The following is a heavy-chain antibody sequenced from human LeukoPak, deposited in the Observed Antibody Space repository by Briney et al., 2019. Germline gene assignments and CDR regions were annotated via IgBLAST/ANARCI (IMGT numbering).Heavy chain of an antibody. D-gene: IGHD3-10*01. CDR1: GFTFSRYA. CDR2: ISDSAGTT. J-gene: IGHJ3*02. V-gene: IGHV3-23*01. Sequence: GGSLRFSCTASGFTFSRYAMSWVRQAPGKGLEWVSGISDSAGTTYYADSVKGRFSISRDNSKNTLNLQMNSLRAEDTAVYYCAKSYYYGSGDYSLTAFDIWGQGTMVTVSS. CDR3: AKSYYYGSGDYSLTAFDI.